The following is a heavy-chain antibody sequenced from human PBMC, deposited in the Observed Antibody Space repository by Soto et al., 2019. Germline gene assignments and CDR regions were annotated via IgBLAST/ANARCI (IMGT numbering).Heavy chain of an antibody. CDR2: IKSKTDGGTT. Sequence: GGSLRLSCAASGFTFSNAWMNWVRQAPGKGLEWVGRIKSKTDGGTTDYAAPVKGRFTISRDDSKNTLYLQMNSLKTEDTAVYYCTTVVVVPAGTYYYYYGMDVWGQGTTVTVSS. CDR1: GFTFSNAW. J-gene: IGHJ6*02. CDR3: TTVVVVPAGTYYYYYGMDV. D-gene: IGHD2-2*01. V-gene: IGHV3-15*07.